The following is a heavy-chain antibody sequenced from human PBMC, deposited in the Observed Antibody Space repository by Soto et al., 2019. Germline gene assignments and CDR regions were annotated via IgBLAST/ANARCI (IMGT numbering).Heavy chain of an antibody. CDR3: ARALGSWGAYYFDY. J-gene: IGHJ4*02. CDR1: GFSLNTYGVG. CDR2: IYWDDDK. Sequence: QITLKESGPTLVKPTQTLTLTCTFSGFSLNTYGVGVGWIRQPPGKALEWLALIYWDDDKRYSPSLKSRLTTTKHTSKNQVVLTMTNMDPVDTVTSYCARALGSWGAYYFDYWGQGTLVTVSS. D-gene: IGHD3-16*01. V-gene: IGHV2-5*02.